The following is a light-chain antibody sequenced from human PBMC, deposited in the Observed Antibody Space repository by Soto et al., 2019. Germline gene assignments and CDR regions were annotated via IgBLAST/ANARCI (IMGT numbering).Light chain of an antibody. J-gene: IGLJ2*01. CDR3: CSYTDIYTFI. Sequence: QSALTQPRSVSGSPGQSVTISCTGTTNDVGSNNYVSWYHQHPGEAPKLLIYDVTKRPSGVPDRFSGSKSGNTASLTISGLQAEDEADYYCCSYTDIYTFIFGGGTQLTVL. V-gene: IGLV2-11*01. CDR1: TNDVGSNNY. CDR2: DVT.